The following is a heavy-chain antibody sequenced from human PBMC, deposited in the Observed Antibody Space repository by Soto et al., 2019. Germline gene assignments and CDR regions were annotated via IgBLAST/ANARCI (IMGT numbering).Heavy chain of an antibody. D-gene: IGHD4-4*01. V-gene: IGHV5-51*01. CDR2: IYPGDSDT. CDR3: ARKTTVTSHYYYGMDV. Sequence: ASLKISCKGCGYSFTSYGIGWVRQMPGKGLEWMGIIYPGDSDTRYSPSFQGQVTISADKSISTAYLQWSSLKASDTAMYYCARKTTVTSHYYYGMDVWGQGTTVTASS. J-gene: IGHJ6*02. CDR1: GYSFTSYG.